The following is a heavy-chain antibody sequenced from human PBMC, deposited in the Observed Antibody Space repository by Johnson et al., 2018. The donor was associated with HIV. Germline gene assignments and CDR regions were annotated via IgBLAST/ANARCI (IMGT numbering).Heavy chain of an antibody. CDR3: ARDGRDLVTRGCLDVWGQGTMVTGSSGKMTFDI. CDR2: ISYDGSNK. D-gene: IGHD2-21*02. CDR1: GFTFSSYA. J-gene: IGHJ3*02. V-gene: IGHV3-30*14. Sequence: QVQLVESGGGVVQPGRSLRLSCAASGFTFSSYAMHWVRQAPGKGLEWVAVISYDGSNKYYADSVKGRFTISRDNSKNMVYLQMNSLLPEDTAVYYCARDGRDLVTRGCLDVWGQGTMVTGSSGKMTFDIWGQGTLVTVSS.